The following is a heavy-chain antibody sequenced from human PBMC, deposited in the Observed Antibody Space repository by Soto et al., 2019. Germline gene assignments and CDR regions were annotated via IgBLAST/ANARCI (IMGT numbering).Heavy chain of an antibody. CDR2: ISYDGSNK. CDR3: ARHCRPGTMVREVIHYNCCDP. Sequence: PVGSLILSCAASGFTFSSYAMHWVRQAPGKGLEWVAVISYDGSNKYYADSVKGRFTISRDNSKNTLYLQMNSLRAEDTAVYYCARHCRPGTMVREVIHYNCCDPWGLGT. J-gene: IGHJ5*02. D-gene: IGHD3-10*01. V-gene: IGHV3-30-3*01. CDR1: GFTFSSYA.